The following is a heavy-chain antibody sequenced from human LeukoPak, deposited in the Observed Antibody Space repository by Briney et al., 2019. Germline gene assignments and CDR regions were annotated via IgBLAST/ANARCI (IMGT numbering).Heavy chain of an antibody. D-gene: IGHD4-17*01. V-gene: IGHV5-51*01. J-gene: IGHJ4*02. CDR2: IYPFDSDV. CDR1: GYSFTNFW. Sequence: GESLKISCKGSGYSFTNFWIGWVRQMPGKGLEWMGIIYPFDSDVRYSPSFQGQVTISADKSISTAYLQWSSLKASDTAMYYCARLTDMDYGDWGIDYWGQGTLVTVSS. CDR3: ARLTDMDYGDWGIDY.